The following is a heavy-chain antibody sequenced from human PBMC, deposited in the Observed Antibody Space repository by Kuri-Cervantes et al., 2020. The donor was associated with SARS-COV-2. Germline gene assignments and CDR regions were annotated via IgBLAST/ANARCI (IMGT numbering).Heavy chain of an antibody. CDR2: VFYDGRT. J-gene: IGHJ4*02. V-gene: IGHV4-38-2*02. Sequence: SETLSLTCSVSGYSISSGHCWGWIRQPPGKGLEWIGRVFYDGRTYYNPSLKSRVTVSVDTSKNQFSLKVNSVTAADTAVYYCARDLSLATYYDFWSGLYYFDYWGQGILVTDSS. CDR1: GYSISSGHC. CDR3: ARDLSLATYYDFWSGLYYFDY. D-gene: IGHD3-3*01.